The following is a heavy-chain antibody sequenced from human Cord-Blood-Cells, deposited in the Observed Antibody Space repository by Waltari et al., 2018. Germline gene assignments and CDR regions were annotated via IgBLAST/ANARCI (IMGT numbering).Heavy chain of an antibody. J-gene: IGHJ4*02. CDR1: RGSISISNW. CDR3: ARDLGGGYYYFDY. CDR2: IYHSRST. V-gene: IGHV4-4*02. D-gene: IGHD3-22*01. Sequence: QGQLQESGSRLVQPSGPLSHTCAASRGSISISNWLSWVRQPPGKGLEWMWEIYHSRSTNYNPSLKSRVTISVDKSKNQFSLKLSSVTAADTAMYYCARDLGGGYYYFDYWSQGTLVTVSS.